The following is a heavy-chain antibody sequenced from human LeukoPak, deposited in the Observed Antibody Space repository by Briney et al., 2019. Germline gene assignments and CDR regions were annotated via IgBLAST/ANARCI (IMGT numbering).Heavy chain of an antibody. CDR1: GVSITSHF. CDR2: AYFNGIT. D-gene: IGHD3-10*01. CDR3: ARDEGSPGALDH. V-gene: IGHV4-59*11. Sequence: SETLSLTCTVSGVSITSHFWSWIRQSPGQGLEWIGYAYFNGITNYNPSLKSRVTISVDTSKNQCSLRLRSVTAADTAVYYCARDEGSPGALDHWGQGTLVTVSS. J-gene: IGHJ4*02.